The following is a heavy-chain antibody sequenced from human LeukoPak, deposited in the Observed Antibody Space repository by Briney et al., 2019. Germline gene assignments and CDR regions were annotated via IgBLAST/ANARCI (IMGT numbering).Heavy chain of an antibody. D-gene: IGHD6-19*01. CDR3: ARDRGYSRGPDYFDY. CDR2: ISSSGSSI. CDR1: GFTFSSYE. V-gene: IGHV3-48*03. Sequence: GGSLRLSCTASGFTFSSYEMNWVRQAPGKGLEWVSYISSSGSSIYYADSVKGRFTISRDNAKNSLYLQMNSLRAEDTAVYYCARDRGYSRGPDYFDYWGQGTLVTVSS. J-gene: IGHJ4*02.